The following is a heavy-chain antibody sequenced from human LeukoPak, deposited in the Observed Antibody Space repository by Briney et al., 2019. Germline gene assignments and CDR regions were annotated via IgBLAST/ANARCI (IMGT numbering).Heavy chain of an antibody. J-gene: IGHJ4*02. D-gene: IGHD4-17*01. CDR2: IKQDDSEI. CDR1: GFTFSNYW. Sequence: GGSLRLSCAASGFTFSNYWMTWVRQAPGKGLEWVANIKQDDSEIYYVDSVKGRFTISRDNAKNSLYLQMNSLRAEDTAVYYCARDYGDSHFGFWGQGTLVTVSS. CDR3: ARDYGDSHFGF. V-gene: IGHV3-7*01.